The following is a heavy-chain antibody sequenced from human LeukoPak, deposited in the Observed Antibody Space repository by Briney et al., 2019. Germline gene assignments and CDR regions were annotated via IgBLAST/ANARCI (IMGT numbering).Heavy chain of an antibody. J-gene: IGHJ4*02. CDR1: GYTLTELS. CDR2: FDPEDGET. D-gene: IGHD3-22*01. Sequence: GASVKVSCKVSGYTLTELSMHWVRQAPGKGLEWMGGFDPEDGETIYAQKFQGRVTMTEDTSTDTAYMELSRLRSDDTAVYYCARDLTPYYYDSSGYPNYFDYWGQGTLVTVSS. CDR3: ARDLTPYYYDSSGYPNYFDY. V-gene: IGHV1-24*01.